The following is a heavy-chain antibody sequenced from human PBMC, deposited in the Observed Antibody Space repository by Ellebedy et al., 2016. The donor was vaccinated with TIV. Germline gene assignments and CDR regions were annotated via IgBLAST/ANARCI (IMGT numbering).Heavy chain of an antibody. Sequence: AASVKVSCKASGYTFTSYYMHWVRQPPGQGLEWMGIINPSGCSTSYAQKFQGRVTMTRDTSTSTVYMELSSLRSEDTAVYYCARDVVVVAEYYYYGMDVWGQGTTVTVSS. J-gene: IGHJ6*02. CDR2: INPSGCST. D-gene: IGHD2-15*01. V-gene: IGHV1-46*01. CDR1: GYTFTSYY. CDR3: ARDVVVVAEYYYYGMDV.